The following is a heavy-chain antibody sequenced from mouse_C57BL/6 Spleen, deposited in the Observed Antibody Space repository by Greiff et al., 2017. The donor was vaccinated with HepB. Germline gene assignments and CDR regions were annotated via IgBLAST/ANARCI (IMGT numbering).Heavy chain of an antibody. CDR2: IWRGGST. J-gene: IGHJ1*03. V-gene: IGHV2-5*01. CDR1: GFSLTSYG. CDR3: AKRVNSPRWYFDV. Sequence: QVQLQQSGPGLVQPSQSLSITCTVSGFSLTSYGVHWVRQSPGKGLEWLGVIWRGGSTDYNAAFMSRLSITKDNSKSQVFFKMNSLQADDTAIYYCAKRVNSPRWYFDVWGTGTTVTVSS. D-gene: IGHD4-1*02.